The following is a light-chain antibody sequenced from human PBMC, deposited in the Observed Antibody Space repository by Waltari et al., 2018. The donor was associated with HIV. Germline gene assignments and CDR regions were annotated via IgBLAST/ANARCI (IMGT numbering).Light chain of an antibody. J-gene: IGLJ2*01. CDR3: GTWDNSLSGVV. CDR1: TSNIANNY. Sequence: QSVLTQPPSVSAAPGQKVTMSCSGGTSNIANNYVLWYQQLPGTAPKVLIYENNKRPSGIPDRFAGSKSGTSATLGITGLQTGDEADYYCGTWDNSLSGVVFGGGTKLTV. V-gene: IGLV1-51*02. CDR2: ENN.